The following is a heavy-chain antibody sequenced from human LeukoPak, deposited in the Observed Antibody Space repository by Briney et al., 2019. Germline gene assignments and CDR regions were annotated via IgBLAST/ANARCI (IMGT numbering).Heavy chain of an antibody. CDR3: ARGGSGDYVGDFDY. CDR2: MNPNSGNT. D-gene: IGHD4-17*01. J-gene: IGHJ4*02. CDR1: GYTFTSYD. Sequence: ASVNVSCTASGYTFTSYDINWVRQATGQGLEWMGWMNPNSGNTGYAQKFQGRVTMTRNTSISTAYMELSSLRSEDTAVYYCARGGSGDYVGDFDYWGQGTLVTVSS. V-gene: IGHV1-8*01.